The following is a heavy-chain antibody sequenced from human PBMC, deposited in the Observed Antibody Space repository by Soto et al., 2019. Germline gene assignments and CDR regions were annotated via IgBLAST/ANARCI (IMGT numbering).Heavy chain of an antibody. D-gene: IGHD1-20*01. CDR2: ISGSGANT. V-gene: IGHV3-23*01. J-gene: IGHJ4*02. CDR3: AKDARYYWKIDF. CDR1: GLTFGSYA. Sequence: DVHLLESGGGLVQPGGSLRLSCGVSGLTFGSYAMTWVRRAPGKGLEWVSGISGSGANTYYADSVKGRFTISRDNSKNTLYLQMNSLRAEDTAIYYCAKDARYYWKIDFWGQGTLVTVSS.